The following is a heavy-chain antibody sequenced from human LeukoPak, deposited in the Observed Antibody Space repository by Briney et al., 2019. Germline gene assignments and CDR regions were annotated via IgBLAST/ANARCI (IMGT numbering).Heavy chain of an antibody. CDR2: INHSGST. J-gene: IGHJ4*02. V-gene: IGHV4-34*01. CDR1: GGSFSGYY. D-gene: IGHD3-3*01. CDR3: ARGGYDFWSGYPLDY. Sequence: SETLSLTCAVYGGSFSGYYWSWIRQPPGKGLEWIGEINHSGSTNYNPSLKSQVTISVDTSKNQFSLKLSSVTAADTAVYYCARGGYDFWSGYPLDYWGQGTLVTVSS.